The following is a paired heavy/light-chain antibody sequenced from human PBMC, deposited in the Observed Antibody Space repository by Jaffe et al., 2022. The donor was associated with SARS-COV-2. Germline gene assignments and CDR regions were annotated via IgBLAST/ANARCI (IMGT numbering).Light chain of an antibody. V-gene: IGKV1-8*01. CDR1: QGISSY. Sequence: AIRMTQSPSSFSASTGDRVTITCRASQGISSYLAWYQQKPGKAPKLLIYAASTLQSGVPSRFSGSGSGTDFTLTISCLQSEDFATYYCQQYYSYPGTFGQGTKVEIK. J-gene: IGKJ1*01. CDR2: AAS. CDR3: QQYYSYPGT.
Heavy chain of an antibody. J-gene: IGHJ1*01. CDR3: AKAPDDYYDSSGYRAEYFQH. D-gene: IGHD3-22*01. Sequence: EVQLVESGGGLVQPGRSLRLSCAASGFTFDDYAMHWVRQAPGKGLEWVSGISWNSGSIGYADSVKGRFTISRDNAKNSLYLQMNSLRAEDTALYYCAKAPDDYYDSSGYRAEYFQHWGQGTLVTVSS. V-gene: IGHV3-9*01. CDR1: GFTFDDYA. CDR2: ISWNSGSI.